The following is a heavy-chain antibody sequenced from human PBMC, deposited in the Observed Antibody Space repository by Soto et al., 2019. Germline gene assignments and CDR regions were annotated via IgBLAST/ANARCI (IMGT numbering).Heavy chain of an antibody. CDR1: GFTFSTYW. J-gene: IGHJ4*02. V-gene: IGHV3-7*01. CDR2: INQDGSEK. CDR3: SRSLDS. Sequence: GGSLRLSCAASGFTFSTYWMDWVRQTPGKRLERVANINQDGSEKNYVDSVKGRFTIYRDNAKNSLYLQMSSLTAEDSALYYCSRSLDSWGQGTLVTVSS.